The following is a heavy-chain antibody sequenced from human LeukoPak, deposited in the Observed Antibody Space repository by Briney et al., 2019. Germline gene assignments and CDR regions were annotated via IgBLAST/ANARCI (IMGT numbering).Heavy chain of an antibody. J-gene: IGHJ4*01. Sequence: SQTLSLTCTVSGGSISSGDYYWSWIRQPPGKGLEWIGYIYYSGSTYYNPSLKSRVTISVDTSKNQFSLKLSSVTAADTAVYYCARDGRGSGSYYNICLYWGQGTLVTVSS. CDR3: ARDGRGSGSYYNICLY. D-gene: IGHD3-10*01. CDR2: IYYSGST. V-gene: IGHV4-30-4*01. CDR1: GGSISSGDYY.